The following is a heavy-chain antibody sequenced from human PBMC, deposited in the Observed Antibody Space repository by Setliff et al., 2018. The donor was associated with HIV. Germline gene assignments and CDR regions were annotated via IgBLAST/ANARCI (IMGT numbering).Heavy chain of an antibody. CDR2: IKQGGREQ. Sequence: PGGSLRLSCAVSGFTFSNYWWSWLRQAPGKGLEWVANIKQGGREQNYVDSVKGRFTISRDNAKNSLYLQMNSLRAEDTAVYYCARVRCGSTDCHWGPGTLGTVSS. D-gene: IGHD2-2*01. CDR3: ARVRCGSTDCH. J-gene: IGHJ4*02. CDR1: GFTFSNYW. V-gene: IGHV3-7*03.